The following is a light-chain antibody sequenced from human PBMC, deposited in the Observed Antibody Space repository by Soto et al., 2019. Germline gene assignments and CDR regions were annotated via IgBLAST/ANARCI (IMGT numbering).Light chain of an antibody. Sequence: DIVMTQSPDSLAVSLGERATINCKSSQSVLYNSNNKNYLAWYQQKPGQPPKLLIYWASTRESGVPDRFTGSGSGKDFTLTISGLQAEDVAVYYCQQYYNTLPYTFGQGTKLEIK. CDR2: WAS. V-gene: IGKV4-1*01. J-gene: IGKJ2*01. CDR1: QSVLYNSNNKNY. CDR3: QQYYNTLPYT.